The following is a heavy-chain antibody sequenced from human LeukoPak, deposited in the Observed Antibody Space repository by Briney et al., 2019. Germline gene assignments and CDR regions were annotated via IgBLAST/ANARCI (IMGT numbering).Heavy chain of an antibody. CDR1: GFTFTSSA. D-gene: IGHD2-2*02. CDR3: AAVHLPIPAYAFDI. J-gene: IGHJ3*02. CDR2: IVVGSGNT. V-gene: IGHV1-58*01. Sequence: SVKVSCKASGFTFTSSAVQWVRQARGQRLEWIGWIVVGSGNTNYAQKFQERVTITRDMSTSTAYMELSSLRSEDTAVYYCAAVHLPIPAYAFDIWGQGTMVTVSS.